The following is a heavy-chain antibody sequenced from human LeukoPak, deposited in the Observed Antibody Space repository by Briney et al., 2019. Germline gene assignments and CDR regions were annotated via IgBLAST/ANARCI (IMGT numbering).Heavy chain of an antibody. CDR1: GFTFSSYG. V-gene: IGHV3-30*18. CDR2: ISYDGSNK. D-gene: IGHD3-22*01. CDR3: AKDSYYDSSGYYHRYFDY. J-gene: IGHJ4*02. Sequence: GGSLRLSCAASGFTFSSYGVHWVRQAPGKGLEWVAVISYDGSNKYYADSVKGRFTISRDNSKNTLYLQMNSLRAEDTAVYYCAKDSYYDSSGYYHRYFDYWGQGTLVTVSS.